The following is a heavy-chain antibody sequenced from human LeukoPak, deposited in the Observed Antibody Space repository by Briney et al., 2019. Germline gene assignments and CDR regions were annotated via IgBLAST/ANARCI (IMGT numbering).Heavy chain of an antibody. Sequence: GASVTVSCKASGYTFTGYYMHWVRQAPGQGLEWMGWINPNSGGTNYAQKFQGRVTMTRDTSISTAYMELSRLRSDDTAVYYCAGPTTHSYYYYYMDVWGKGATVTVSS. J-gene: IGHJ6*03. V-gene: IGHV1-2*02. CDR1: GYTFTGYY. CDR3: AGPTTHSYYYYYMDV. D-gene: IGHD1-1*01. CDR2: INPNSGGT.